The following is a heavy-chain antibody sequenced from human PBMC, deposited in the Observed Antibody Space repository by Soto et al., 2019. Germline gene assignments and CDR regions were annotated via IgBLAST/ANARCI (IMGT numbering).Heavy chain of an antibody. V-gene: IGHV3-23*01. Sequence: EVQLLESGGGLVQPGGSLRLSCAASGFTFSSYAMSWVRQAPGKGLEWVSAISGSGGSTYYADSVKGRFTISRDNSKNTLCLKRNGRGAGDTAVYYCAKDRGRGYGSGSDPFAYWGQGTLVTVSS. CDR1: GFTFSSYA. CDR2: ISGSGGST. CDR3: AKDRGRGYGSGSDPFAY. D-gene: IGHD3-10*01. J-gene: IGHJ4*02.